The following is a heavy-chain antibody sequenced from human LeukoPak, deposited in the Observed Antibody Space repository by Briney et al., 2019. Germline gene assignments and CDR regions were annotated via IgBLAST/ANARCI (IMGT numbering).Heavy chain of an antibody. CDR3: ATSNSNGLSLFDY. CDR2: IRNKVNSYTT. Sequence: SCKASGGTFSDYYMSWIRQAPGKGLEWVGRIRNKVNSYTTEYAASVKDRFTISRDDSKNSVWLQMNSLKTEDSAVYYCATSNSNGLSLFDYWGQGTLVTVSS. CDR1: GGTFSDYY. J-gene: IGHJ4*02. V-gene: IGHV3-72*01. D-gene: IGHD6-25*01.